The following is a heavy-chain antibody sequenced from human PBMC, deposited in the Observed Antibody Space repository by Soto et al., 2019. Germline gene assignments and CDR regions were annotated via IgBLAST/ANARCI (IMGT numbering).Heavy chain of an antibody. J-gene: IGHJ5*02. D-gene: IGHD6-6*01. CDR1: GYTFTSYG. CDR2: ISAYNGNT. V-gene: IGHV1-18*01. Sequence: GASVKVSCKASGYTFTSYGISWVRQAPGQGLEWMGWISAYNGNTNYAQKLQGRVTMTTDTSTSTAYMELRSLRSDDTAVYYCARVPARLLLNWFDPWGQGTLVTVSS. CDR3: ARVPARLLLNWFDP.